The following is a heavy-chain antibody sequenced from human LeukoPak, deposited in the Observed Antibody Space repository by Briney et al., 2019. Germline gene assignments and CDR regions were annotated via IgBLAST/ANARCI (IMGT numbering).Heavy chain of an antibody. D-gene: IGHD1-7*01. J-gene: IGHJ3*02. CDR3: TRDGRRGNYVDAFDI. V-gene: IGHV4-4*07. CDR1: GGSISTYF. Sequence: SXTLSLTCTVSGGSISTYFWSWVRQPAGKGLEWIGRIYNSDTTRYDTSLKSRVTMSIETWKKKFSRKLTSIAAADTAVYYCTRDGRRGNYVDAFDIWGQGTMVTVSS. CDR2: IYNSDTT.